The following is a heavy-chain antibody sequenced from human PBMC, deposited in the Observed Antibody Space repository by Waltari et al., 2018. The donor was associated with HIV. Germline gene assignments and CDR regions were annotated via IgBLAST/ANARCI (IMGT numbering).Heavy chain of an antibody. CDR1: GYSITSGYY. V-gene: IGHV4-38-2*02. J-gene: IGHJ4*02. Sequence: QVQLPESCPGLAKPSETLSLTCTVSGYSITSGYYWCWFRTPPGKGLEWIGCIYHSGSTYYNPSLKSRVTISVDTSKNQFALKLSSVTAADTAVYYCASPGGVVTAIREYFDYWGQGTLVTVSS. D-gene: IGHD2-21*02. CDR2: IYHSGST. CDR3: ASPGGVVTAIREYFDY.